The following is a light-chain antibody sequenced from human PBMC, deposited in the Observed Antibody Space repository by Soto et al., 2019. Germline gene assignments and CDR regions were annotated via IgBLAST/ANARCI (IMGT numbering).Light chain of an antibody. Sequence: SVLTQPPSVSGAPGQRVTISCSGSSSNIGAGYDVNWYRQLPGTAPKLLIYGNSDRPSGVPDRFSGSKSGTSASLAITGLQAEDEADYFCQSYDRSLRTYVFATATKVTVL. J-gene: IGLJ1*01. CDR3: QSYDRSLRTYV. CDR2: GNS. CDR1: SSNIGAGYD. V-gene: IGLV1-40*01.